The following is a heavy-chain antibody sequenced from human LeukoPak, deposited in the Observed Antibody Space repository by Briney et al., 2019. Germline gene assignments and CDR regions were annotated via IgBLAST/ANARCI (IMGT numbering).Heavy chain of an antibody. D-gene: IGHD1-26*01. Sequence: GASVKVSCKVSGYTLTELSMHWVRQAPGKGLEWMGGFDPEDGETIYAQKFQGRVTMTEDTSTDTAYMDLSNLRSEDTAVYYCATSHGSGSPVDYWGQGTLVTVSS. J-gene: IGHJ4*02. CDR3: ATSHGSGSPVDY. CDR2: FDPEDGET. V-gene: IGHV1-24*01. CDR1: GYTLTELS.